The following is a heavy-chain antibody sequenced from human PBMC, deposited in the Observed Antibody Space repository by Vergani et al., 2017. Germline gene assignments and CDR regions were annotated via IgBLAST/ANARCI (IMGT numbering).Heavy chain of an antibody. CDR2: TIPILGIA. D-gene: IGHD3-22*01. Sequence: QVQLVQSGAEVKKPGSSVKVSCKASGGTFSSYTISWVRQAPGQGLEWMGRTIPILGIANYAQKFQGRVTITADKSTSTAYMELSSLRSEDTAVYYCAREIVRGITMIVVVTDWFDPWGQGTLVTVSS. CDR1: GGTFSSYT. V-gene: IGHV1-69*08. CDR3: AREIVRGITMIVVVTDWFDP. J-gene: IGHJ5*02.